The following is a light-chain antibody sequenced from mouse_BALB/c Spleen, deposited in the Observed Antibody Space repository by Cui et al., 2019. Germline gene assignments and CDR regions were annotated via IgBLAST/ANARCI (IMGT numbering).Light chain of an antibody. Sequence: QIVFTQSPAIMSASPGEKVTTTCSASSSVSYMHWYQQNSGTSPKRWIYDTSKLASGVPARFSGSGSGTSYSLTISSMEAEDAATYYCQQWSSNPPTFGGGTKLEIK. CDR3: QQWSSNPPT. CDR1: SSVSY. CDR2: DTS. J-gene: IGKJ2*01. V-gene: IGKV4-59*01.